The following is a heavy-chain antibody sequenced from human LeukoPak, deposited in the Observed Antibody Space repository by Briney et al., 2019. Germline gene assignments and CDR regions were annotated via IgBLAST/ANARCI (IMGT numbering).Heavy chain of an antibody. J-gene: IGHJ4*02. D-gene: IGHD5-12*01. Sequence: SETLSLTCTVSGGSISSGGYYWSWIRQPPGKGLEWIGYIYHSGSTYYNPSLKSRVTISVDRSKNQFSLKLSSVTAADTAVYYCAREGYSGYDTFYWGQGTLVTVSS. CDR3: AREGYSGYDTFY. CDR2: IYHSGST. CDR1: GGSISSGGYY. V-gene: IGHV4-30-2*01.